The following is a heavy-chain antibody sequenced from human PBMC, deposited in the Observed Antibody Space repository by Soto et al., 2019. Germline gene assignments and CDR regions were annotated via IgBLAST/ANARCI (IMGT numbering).Heavy chain of an antibody. J-gene: IGHJ4*02. CDR1: GFTFGDYA. CDR2: IRSKAYGGPT. CDR3: TSGRAYYDY. Sequence: GGSLRLSCTVSGFTFGDYAMSWVRQAPGKGLEWVGFIRSKAYGGPTEYAAAVKGRFTISRDDSKSTAYLQMNSLKTEDTGAYYCTSGRAYYDYWGQGTLVTVSS. V-gene: IGHV3-49*04. D-gene: IGHD1-26*01.